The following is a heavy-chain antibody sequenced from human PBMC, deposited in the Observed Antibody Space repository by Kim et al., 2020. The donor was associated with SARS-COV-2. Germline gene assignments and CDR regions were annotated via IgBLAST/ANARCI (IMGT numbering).Heavy chain of an antibody. CDR3: ARGLASEFYFDF. CDR1: AYRFTDYR. V-gene: IGHV5-51*01. J-gene: IGHJ4*02. Sequence: GESLKISCQGSAYRFTDYRIGWVRQKAGRGLEWMGIIYPDDPEVTYSPSFEGHVTISVDKTINTAYLQLSGLKASDTAIYYCARGLASEFYFDFWGLGTL. CDR2: IYPDDPEV.